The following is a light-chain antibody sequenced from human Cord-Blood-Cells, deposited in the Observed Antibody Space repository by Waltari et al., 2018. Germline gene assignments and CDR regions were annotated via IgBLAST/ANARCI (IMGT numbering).Light chain of an antibody. CDR2: AAS. V-gene: IGKV1-39*01. CDR3: QQSYSTPVT. CDR1: QSISSY. J-gene: IGKJ5*01. Sequence: DIKMTQSPSSLPASVGDRVTITRRASQSISSYLNWHQQKPGKAPKLLIYAASSLQSGVPAKFRGSGSRTDFTLTISSLQPEDFATYYCQQSYSTPVTFGQGTRLEIK.